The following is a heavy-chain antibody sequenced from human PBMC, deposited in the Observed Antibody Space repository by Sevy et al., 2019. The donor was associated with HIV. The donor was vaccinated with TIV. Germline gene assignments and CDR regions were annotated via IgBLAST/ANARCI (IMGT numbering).Heavy chain of an antibody. CDR2: ISSRSSYI. J-gene: IGHJ4*02. Sequence: GGSLRLSCAASGFTFSNYFINWVRQAPGKGLEWVSSISSRSSYIFYADSVKGRFTISRDNPTNSLYLHMNSLRAEDTAVYYCARGDYYGSLYYFDYWGPGTLVTVSS. D-gene: IGHD3-10*01. CDR3: ARGDYYGSLYYFDY. V-gene: IGHV3-21*01. CDR1: GFTFSNYF.